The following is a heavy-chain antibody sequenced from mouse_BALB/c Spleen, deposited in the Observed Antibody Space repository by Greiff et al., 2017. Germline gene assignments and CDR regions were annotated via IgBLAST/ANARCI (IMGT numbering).Heavy chain of an antibody. D-gene: IGHD2-2*01. Sequence: EVKVVESGGGLVKPGGSLKLSCAASGFSFRSYTMSWVRQTPEKGLEWVATISSGGSYTYYPDIVTGRFTIYRDNTKNTLYLKMSSLKSEDTAMYYCRSEGGCGYRRWLAYWGQGTLVTVSA. V-gene: IGHV5-6-4*01. CDR1: GFSFRSYT. J-gene: IGHJ3*01. CDR3: RSEGGCGYRRWLAY. CDR2: ISSGGSYT.